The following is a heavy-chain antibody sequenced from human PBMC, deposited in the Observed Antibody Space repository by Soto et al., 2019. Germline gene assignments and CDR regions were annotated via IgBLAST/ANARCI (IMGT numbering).Heavy chain of an antibody. J-gene: IGHJ3*02. CDR2: IVVGSGNT. CDR3: ATGPPVYAMLDAFDI. D-gene: IGHD2-8*01. Sequence: ASVKVSCKASGFTFTSSAMQWVRQARGQRLEWIGWIVVGSGNTNYAQKFQERVTITRDMSTSTAYMELSSLRSEDTAVYYCATGPPVYAMLDAFDIWGQGTMVTVSS. CDR1: GFTFTSSA. V-gene: IGHV1-58*02.